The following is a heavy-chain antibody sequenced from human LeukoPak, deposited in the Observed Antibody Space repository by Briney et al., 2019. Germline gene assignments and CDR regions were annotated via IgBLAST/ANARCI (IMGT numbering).Heavy chain of an antibody. V-gene: IGHV3-23*01. CDR3: SKDFRYSSG. J-gene: IGHJ4*02. CDR1: GFTFSSYA. Sequence: GGSLRLSCAASGFTFSSYAMTWVRQAPGNGLEWVSGISASASGGITYYADSVKGRFTISRDNSKNTLYLQMNSLRAEDTAVYYCSKDFRYSSGWGQGTLVTVSS. D-gene: IGHD5-18*01. CDR2: ISASASGGIT.